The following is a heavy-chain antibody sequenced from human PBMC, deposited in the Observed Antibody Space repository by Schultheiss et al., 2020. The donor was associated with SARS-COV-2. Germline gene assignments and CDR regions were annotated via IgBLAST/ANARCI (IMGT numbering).Heavy chain of an antibody. Sequence: SETLSLTCTVSGGSISSGGYYWSWIRQHPGKGLEWIGSIYYSGSTYYNPSLKSRLSISVDTSKNQFSLKLSSVTAADTAVYYCARGPGYCSSTSCYALWFDPWGQGTLVTVAS. CDR2: IYYSGST. J-gene: IGHJ5*02. D-gene: IGHD2-2*01. V-gene: IGHV4-39*07. CDR1: GGSISSGGYY. CDR3: ARGPGYCSSTSCYALWFDP.